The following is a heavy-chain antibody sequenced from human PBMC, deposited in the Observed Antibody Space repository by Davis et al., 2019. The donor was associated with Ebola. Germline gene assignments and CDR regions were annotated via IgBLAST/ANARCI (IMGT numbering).Heavy chain of an antibody. J-gene: IGHJ5*02. Sequence: MPSETLSLTCTVSGGSISSYYWSWIRQPPGKGLEWIGYIYYSGSTNYNPSLKSRVTISVDTSKNQFSLKLSSVTAADTAVYYCARRSVGGNGWFDPWGQGTLVTASS. D-gene: IGHD2-8*01. CDR3: ARRSVGGNGWFDP. CDR2: IYYSGST. CDR1: GGSISSYY. V-gene: IGHV4-59*08.